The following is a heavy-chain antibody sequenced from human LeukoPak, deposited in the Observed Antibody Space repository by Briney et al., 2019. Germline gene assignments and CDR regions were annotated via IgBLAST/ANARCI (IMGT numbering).Heavy chain of an antibody. J-gene: IGHJ4*02. V-gene: IGHV3-23*01. CDR2: ISGSSSSS. CDR3: VKEGEVVITHRFDS. D-gene: IGHD3-22*01. CDR1: GLGLSSYA. Sequence: NPGGSLRLSCAASGLGLSSYAMTWVRKAPGKGLEWVSGISGSSSSSYYADSVKGRFTISRDYSNNTVYLQMNSLRAEDTAVYYCVKEGEVVITHRFDSWGQGTLVTVSS.